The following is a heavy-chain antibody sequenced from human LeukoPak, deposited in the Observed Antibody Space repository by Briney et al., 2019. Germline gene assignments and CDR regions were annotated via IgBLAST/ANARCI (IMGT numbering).Heavy chain of an antibody. Sequence: GGSLRLSCAASGFTFSSYSMNWVRQAPGKGLEWASSISSSSSYIYYADSVKGRLTISRDNAKNSLYLQMNSLRAEDTAVYYCARKSLRFLEWSPTDAFDIWGQGTMVTVSS. V-gene: IGHV3-21*01. D-gene: IGHD3-3*01. CDR1: GFTFSSYS. J-gene: IGHJ3*02. CDR3: ARKSLRFLEWSPTDAFDI. CDR2: ISSSSSYI.